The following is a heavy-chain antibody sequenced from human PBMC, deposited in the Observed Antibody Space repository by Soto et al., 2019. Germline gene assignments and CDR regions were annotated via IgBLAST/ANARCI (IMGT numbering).Heavy chain of an antibody. CDR1: GFTFSNFW. V-gene: IGHV3-74*01. CDR3: ARQTGLGATNY. J-gene: IGHJ4*02. Sequence: PGGSLRLSCAGSGFTFSNFWMHWVRQAPGKGLVWVARINTDGSVTSHADSVKGRFTISRDNAKSTPYLQMTSLREEDPAIYYGARQTGLGATNYWGRGTLVAVSS. D-gene: IGHD1-26*01. CDR2: INTDGSVT.